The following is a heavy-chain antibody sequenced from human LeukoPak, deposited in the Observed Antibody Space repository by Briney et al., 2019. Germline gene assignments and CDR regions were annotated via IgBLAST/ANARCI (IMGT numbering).Heavy chain of an antibody. CDR2: ISGSGGST. V-gene: IGHV3-23*01. D-gene: IGHD3-22*01. Sequence: GGSLRLSCAASGFGFSSYAMAWVRQAPGKGLEWVSTISGSGGSTHYADSVKGRFTISRDNSKNTLYLQMNSLRAEDTAVYYCAKDPYYYDSSGYGYGMDVWGQGTTVTVSS. J-gene: IGHJ6*02. CDR3: AKDPYYYDSSGYGYGMDV. CDR1: GFGFSSYA.